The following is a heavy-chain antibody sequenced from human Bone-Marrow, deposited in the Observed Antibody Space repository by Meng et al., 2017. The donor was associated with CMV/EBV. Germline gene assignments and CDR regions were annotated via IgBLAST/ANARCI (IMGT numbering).Heavy chain of an antibody. CDR3: ARTRERAGRILLWFGANWFDP. D-gene: IGHD3-10*01. Sequence: ASVKVSCKASGYTFTSYGISWVRQAPGQGLEWMGWISAYNGNTNYAQKLQGRVTMTTDTSTSTAYMELRSLRSDDTAVYYCARTRERAGRILLWFGANWFDPWGQATLVTVSS. CDR2: ISAYNGNT. J-gene: IGHJ5*02. CDR1: GYTFTSYG. V-gene: IGHV1-18*01.